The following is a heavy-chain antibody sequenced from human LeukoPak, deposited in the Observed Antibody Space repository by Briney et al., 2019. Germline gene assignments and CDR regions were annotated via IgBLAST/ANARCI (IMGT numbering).Heavy chain of an antibody. V-gene: IGHV4-31*03. D-gene: IGHD3-9*01. Sequence: SQTLSLTCTVSGGSISSGGYYWSWIRQHPGKGLEWIGYIYYSGSTYYNPSLKSRVTISVDTSKNQFSLKLSSVTTADTAVYYCAREGEDDILTGNGTDVWGKGTTVTVSS. CDR1: GGSISSGGYY. CDR3: AREGEDDILTGNGTDV. CDR2: IYYSGST. J-gene: IGHJ6*04.